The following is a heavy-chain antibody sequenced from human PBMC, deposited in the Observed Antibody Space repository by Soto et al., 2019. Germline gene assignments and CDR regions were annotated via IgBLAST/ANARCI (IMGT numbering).Heavy chain of an antibody. D-gene: IGHD2-8*02. CDR3: ARDKITGLFDY. Sequence: PSETLSLTCPVYGGSFSGYYWTWIRQPPGTGLEGIGEINHSGSTNYNPSLKSRVTISVDTSKNQFSLKLTSVTAADTAVYYCARDKITGLFDYWGQGTLVTVSS. J-gene: IGHJ4*02. CDR1: GGSFSGYY. V-gene: IGHV4-34*01. CDR2: INHSGST.